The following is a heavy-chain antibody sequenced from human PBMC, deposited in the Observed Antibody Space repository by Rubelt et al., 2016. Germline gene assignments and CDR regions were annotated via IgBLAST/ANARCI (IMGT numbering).Heavy chain of an antibody. D-gene: IGHD7-27*01. CDR3: AKDGGNWARFDY. CDR1: GFTFSSYG. J-gene: IGHJ4*02. Sequence: QVQLVESGGGVVQPGRSLRLSCAASGFTFSSYGMHWVRQAPGKGLEWVAVITYDGSNKYYGDSVKGRFTISRDNSKNTLYLQMNSLRAEDTAVYYCAKDGGNWARFDYWGQGTLVTVSS. V-gene: IGHV3-30*18. CDR2: ITYDGSNK.